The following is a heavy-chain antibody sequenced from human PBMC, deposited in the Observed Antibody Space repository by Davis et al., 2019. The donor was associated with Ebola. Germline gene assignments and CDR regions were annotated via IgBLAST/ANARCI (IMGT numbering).Heavy chain of an antibody. CDR1: GYTFTGYY. Sequence: ASVKVSCKASGYTFTGYYMHWVRQAPGQGLEWMGWINPNSGDTNYAQKLQGRVTMTTDTSTSTAYMELRSLRSDDTAVYYCARGRVDFWSGYSAADYWGQGTLVTVSS. V-gene: IGHV1-2*02. CDR3: ARGRVDFWSGYSAADY. J-gene: IGHJ4*02. D-gene: IGHD3-3*01. CDR2: INPNSGDT.